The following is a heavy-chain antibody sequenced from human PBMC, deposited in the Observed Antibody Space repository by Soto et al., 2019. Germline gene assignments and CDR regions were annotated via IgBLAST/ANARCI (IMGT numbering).Heavy chain of an antibody. CDR3: ARQRGQQENWFDP. CDR2: IYYSGST. V-gene: IGHV4-39*01. J-gene: IGHJ5*02. CDR1: GGSISSSSYY. D-gene: IGHD3-10*01. Sequence: SETLSLTCTVSGGSISSSSYYWGWIRQPPGKGLEWIGSIYYSGSTYYNPSLKSRVTISVDTSKNQFSLKLSSVTAADTAVYYCARQRGQQENWFDPWGQGTLVTVSS.